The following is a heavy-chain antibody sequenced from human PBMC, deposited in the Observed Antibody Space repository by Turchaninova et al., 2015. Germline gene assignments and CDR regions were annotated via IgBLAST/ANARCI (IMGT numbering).Heavy chain of an antibody. V-gene: IGHV4-34*01. CDR2: IDHSGSH. Sequence: QVQLQQWGAGLLKPSETLSLTCAVYGGSFRGYYWSWILQPPGKGLEWIGEIDHSGSHNYNPSLTRRVTRAVDTSKNQFSLKLSSVTAADTAVYYWARGIPIFDYWGQGTLVTVSS. CDR3: ARGIPIFDY. J-gene: IGHJ4*02. CDR1: GGSFRGYY.